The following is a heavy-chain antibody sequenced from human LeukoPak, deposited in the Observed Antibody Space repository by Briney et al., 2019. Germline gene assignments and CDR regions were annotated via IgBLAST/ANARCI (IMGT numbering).Heavy chain of an antibody. Sequence: SETLSLTCTVSGGSISSGSYYWSWIRQPAGTGLEWIGRIYTSGSTNYNPSLKSRVTISVDTSKNQFSLKLSSVTAADTAVYYCARHADYGSGSLNWGQGTLVTVSS. D-gene: IGHD3-10*01. CDR3: ARHADYGSGSLN. CDR2: IYTSGST. J-gene: IGHJ4*02. V-gene: IGHV4-61*02. CDR1: GGSISSGSYY.